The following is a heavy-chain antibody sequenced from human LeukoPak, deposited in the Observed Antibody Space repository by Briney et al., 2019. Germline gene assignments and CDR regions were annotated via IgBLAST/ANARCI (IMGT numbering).Heavy chain of an antibody. CDR3: ARNDYSQRYYGMDV. CDR1: GGSFSGYY. D-gene: IGHD1-1*01. Sequence: SGTLSLTCAVYGGSFSGYYWSWIRQPPGKGLEWIGEINHSGSTNYNPSLKSRVTISVDTSKNQFSLKLSSVTAADTAVYYCARNDYSQRYYGMDVWGQGTTVTVSS. V-gene: IGHV4-34*01. J-gene: IGHJ6*02. CDR2: INHSGST.